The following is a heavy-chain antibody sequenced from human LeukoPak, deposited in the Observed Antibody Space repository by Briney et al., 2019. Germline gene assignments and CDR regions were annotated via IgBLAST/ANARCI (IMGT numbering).Heavy chain of an antibody. V-gene: IGHV3-7*01. CDR1: GFNFSSHW. Sequence: PVGSLRLSCVASGFNFSSHWMSWVRQAPGKGLDWVGNIKKDGGEIFYARSVKGRFIISRDNAKNAVYLQMSSLRGEDTALYYCARDRRAASAPDYWGQGTLVTVS. CDR2: IKKDGGEI. D-gene: IGHD6-13*01. CDR3: ARDRRAASAPDY. J-gene: IGHJ4*02.